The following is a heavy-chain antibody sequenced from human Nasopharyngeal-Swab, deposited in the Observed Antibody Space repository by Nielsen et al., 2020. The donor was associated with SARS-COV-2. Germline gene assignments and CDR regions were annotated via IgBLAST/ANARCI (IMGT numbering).Heavy chain of an antibody. CDR2: INAGNGNT. D-gene: IGHD3-3*01. J-gene: IGHJ6*02. CDR3: ARDYDFWSGYLYYGMGV. Sequence: ASVKVSCKASGYTFTSYAMHWVRQAPGQRLEWMGWINAGNGNTKYSQKFQGRVTITRDTSASTAYMELSSLRSEDTAVYYCARDYDFWSGYLYYGMGVWGQGTTVTVSS. V-gene: IGHV1-3*01. CDR1: GYTFTSYA.